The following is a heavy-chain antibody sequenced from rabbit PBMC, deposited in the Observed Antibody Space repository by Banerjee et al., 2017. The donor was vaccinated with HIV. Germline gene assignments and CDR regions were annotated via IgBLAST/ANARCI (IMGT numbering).Heavy chain of an antibody. V-gene: IGHV1S45*01. J-gene: IGHJ4*01. CDR1: GLDFSSSYW. CDR3: ARETGVGDYNL. D-gene: IGHD2-1*01. CDR2: IAAGSSGTT. Sequence: QEQLEESGGDLVKPEGSLTLTCKASGLDFSSSYWICWVRQAPGKGLEWIACIAAGSSGTTYYASWAKGRFTISKTSSTTVTLKMTSLTAADTATYFCARETGVGDYNLWGPGTLVTVS.